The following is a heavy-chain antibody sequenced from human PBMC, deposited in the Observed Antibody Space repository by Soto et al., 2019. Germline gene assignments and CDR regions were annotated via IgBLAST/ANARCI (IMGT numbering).Heavy chain of an antibody. CDR1: GYTFNTYG. D-gene: IGHD3-3*01. CDR2: IGAQKSDT. CDR3: ARDWRGAEGFDP. J-gene: IGHJ5*02. V-gene: IGHV1-18*01. Sequence: GASVKVSCKASGYTFNTYGFTWVRQAPGQGLEWKGRIGAQKSDTNYVQKFQGRVTMTTETSTTTSYMELRNLTSDDTAVYYCARDWRGAEGFDPWGQGTLVTVSS.